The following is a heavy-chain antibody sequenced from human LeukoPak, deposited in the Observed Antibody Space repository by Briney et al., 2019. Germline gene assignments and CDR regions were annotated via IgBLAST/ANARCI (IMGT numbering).Heavy chain of an antibody. CDR2: IIPIFGTA. J-gene: IGHJ4*02. Sequence: ASVKVSCKASGGTFSSYAISWVRQAPGQGLEWMGGIIPIFGTANYAQKFQGRVTITADESTSTAYMELSSLRSEDTAVYYCARGDYYYDSSGYLDYWGQGTLVTVSS. CDR3: ARGDYYYDSSGYLDY. V-gene: IGHV1-69*13. D-gene: IGHD3-22*01. CDR1: GGTFSSYA.